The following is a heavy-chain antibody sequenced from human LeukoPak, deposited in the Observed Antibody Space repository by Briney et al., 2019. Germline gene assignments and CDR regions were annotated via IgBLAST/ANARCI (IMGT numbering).Heavy chain of an antibody. CDR1: GGSISSSSYY. CDR3: ARRWVGVENWFDS. V-gene: IGHV4-39*01. D-gene: IGHD3-3*01. CDR2: IYYSGST. J-gene: IGHJ5*01. Sequence: DPSETLSLTCTVSGGSISSSSYYWGWIRQPPGKGLEWIGSIYYSGSTYYNPSLKSRVTISVDTSKNQFSLKLSSVTAADTAVYYCARRWVGVENWFDSWGQGTLVTVSS.